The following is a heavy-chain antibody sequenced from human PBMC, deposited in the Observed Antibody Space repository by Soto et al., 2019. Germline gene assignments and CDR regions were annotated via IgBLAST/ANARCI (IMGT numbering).Heavy chain of an antibody. CDR2: ISQDGNWK. D-gene: IGHD2-2*01. V-gene: IGHV3-7*01. CDR3: VRSTLRAYDI. Sequence: PGGSLRLSCVTSGFTFTYHWMAWVRQAPGKGLEWVASISQDGNWKNYVDSVKGRFTISRDNAKNSIYLQMDSLRAEDRAVYYCVRSTLRAYDIWGQGTMVTVSS. CDR1: GFTFTYHW. J-gene: IGHJ3*02.